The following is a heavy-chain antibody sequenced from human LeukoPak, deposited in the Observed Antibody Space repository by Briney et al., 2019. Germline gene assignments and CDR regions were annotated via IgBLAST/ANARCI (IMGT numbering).Heavy chain of an antibody. CDR3: ARVTYGNSVDPLDL. V-gene: IGHV3-74*01. CDR2: INSDGSST. Sequence: PGGSLRLSCAASGFTFSSYWMHWVRQAPGKGLVWVSRINSDGSSTSYADSVKGRFTISRDNDQGSLYLQMNSLKVEDTAVYYCARVTYGNSVDPLDLWGHGTPVTVSS. D-gene: IGHD1-1*01. CDR1: GFTFSSYW. J-gene: IGHJ5*02.